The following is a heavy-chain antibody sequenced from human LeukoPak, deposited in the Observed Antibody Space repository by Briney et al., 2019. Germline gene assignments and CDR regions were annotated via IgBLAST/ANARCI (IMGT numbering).Heavy chain of an antibody. V-gene: IGHV3-48*04. Sequence: AGGFLRLSCAASGFIFSSYSMTWVRQAPGKGLEWLSYSSSSSTTIYYADSVKGRFTISRDNAKNSLYLQMNSLKAEDTAVYYCARNRFPITGTTNNYYYMDVWGKGTTVTVSS. CDR3: ARNRFPITGTTNNYYYMDV. CDR1: GFIFSSYS. D-gene: IGHD1-7*01. J-gene: IGHJ6*03. CDR2: SSSSSTTI.